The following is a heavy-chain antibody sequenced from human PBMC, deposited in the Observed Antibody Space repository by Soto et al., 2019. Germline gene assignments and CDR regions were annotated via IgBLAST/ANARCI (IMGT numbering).Heavy chain of an antibody. CDR3: AKGAEGYDILTGYPLYYFDY. Sequence: GGSLRLSCAASGFTFDDYAMHWVRQAPGKGLEWVSGISWNSGSIGYADSVKGRFTISRDNAKNSLYLQMNSLRAEDTALYYCAKGAEGYDILTGYPLYYFDYWGQGTLVTVSS. CDR1: GFTFDDYA. V-gene: IGHV3-9*01. J-gene: IGHJ4*02. D-gene: IGHD3-9*01. CDR2: ISWNSGSI.